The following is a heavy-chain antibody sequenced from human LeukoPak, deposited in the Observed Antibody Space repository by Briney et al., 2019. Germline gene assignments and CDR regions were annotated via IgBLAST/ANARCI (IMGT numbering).Heavy chain of an antibody. Sequence: SETLSLTCTVSGGSVSSGSYYWSWIRQPPGKGLEWIGYIYYSGSTNYNPSLKGRVTISVDTSKNQFSLKLSSVTAADTAVYYCARDIAYYYDSGSAFDIWGQGTMVTVSS. D-gene: IGHD3-22*01. CDR2: IYYSGST. J-gene: IGHJ3*02. CDR3: ARDIAYYYDSGSAFDI. V-gene: IGHV4-61*01. CDR1: GGSVSSGSYY.